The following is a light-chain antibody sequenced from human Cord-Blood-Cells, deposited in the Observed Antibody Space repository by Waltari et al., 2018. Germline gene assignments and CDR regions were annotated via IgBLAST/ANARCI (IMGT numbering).Light chain of an antibody. V-gene: IGKV3-15*01. CDR2: GAS. J-gene: IGKJ2*01. Sequence: EIVMTQSPATLSVSPGERATLPCRASQSVSSNLAWYQQKPGQAPRLLIYGASTRATGIPARFSGSGSRTEFTLTISSLQSEDFAVYYCQQYNNWPYTFGQGTKLEIK. CDR1: QSVSSN. CDR3: QQYNNWPYT.